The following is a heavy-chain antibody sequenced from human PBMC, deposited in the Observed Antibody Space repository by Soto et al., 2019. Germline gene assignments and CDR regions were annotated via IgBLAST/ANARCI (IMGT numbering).Heavy chain of an antibody. CDR1: GGSFSGDY. V-gene: IGHV4-34*01. Sequence: SDTLSLTCAVYGGSFSGDYWSWIRQPPGKGLEWIGEINHSGSTNYNPSLKSRVTISVDTSKNQFSLKLSSVTAADTAVYYCALIAVVVVAATPGDYWGQGTLVTVSS. CDR3: ALIAVVVVAATPGDY. D-gene: IGHD2-15*01. J-gene: IGHJ4*02. CDR2: INHSGST.